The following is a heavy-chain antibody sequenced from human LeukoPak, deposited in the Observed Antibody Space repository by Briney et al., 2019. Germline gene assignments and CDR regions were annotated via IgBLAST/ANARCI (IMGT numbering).Heavy chain of an antibody. CDR2: INPTGGST. V-gene: IGHV1-46*01. J-gene: IGHJ3*02. CDR1: GYTFTSYY. CDR3: AAVQDCSGGSCYLDAFDI. D-gene: IGHD2-15*01. Sequence: ASVKVSCKASGYTFTSYYIHLVRQAPGQGLEWMGVINPTGGSTNYAQKFQERLTITRDMSTSTAYMELSSLRSEDTAVYYCAAVQDCSGGSCYLDAFDIWGQGTVVSVSS.